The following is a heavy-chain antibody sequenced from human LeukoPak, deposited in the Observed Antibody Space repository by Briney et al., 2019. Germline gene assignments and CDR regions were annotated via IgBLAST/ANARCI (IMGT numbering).Heavy chain of an antibody. CDR3: ARSGRALLAYCGGDCYRGDAFDI. V-gene: IGHV1-69*01. CDR2: IIPIIGTA. CDR1: GGTFSSYA. D-gene: IGHD2-21*02. Sequence: GSSVKVSCKASGGTFSSYAISWARQAPGQGLEWMGGIIPIIGTANYAQKFQGRVTITADESTSTAYMELSSLRSEDTAVYYCARSGRALLAYCGGDCYRGDAFDIWGQGTMVTVSS. J-gene: IGHJ3*02.